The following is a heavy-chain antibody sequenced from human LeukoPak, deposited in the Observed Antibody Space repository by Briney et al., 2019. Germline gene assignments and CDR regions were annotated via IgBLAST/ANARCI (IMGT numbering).Heavy chain of an antibody. Sequence: GASVKVSCKASGYTFTNYYMHWVRQAPGQGLEWLGLITPSGGSTWYAQKFQGRVTMTRDMSTSTDYMELSSLRSEDMAVYYCARGIAAAGPWYFFDYWGQGTLVTVSS. CDR1: GYTFTNYY. J-gene: IGHJ4*02. CDR3: ARGIAAAGPWYFFDY. CDR2: ITPSGGST. V-gene: IGHV1-46*01. D-gene: IGHD6-13*01.